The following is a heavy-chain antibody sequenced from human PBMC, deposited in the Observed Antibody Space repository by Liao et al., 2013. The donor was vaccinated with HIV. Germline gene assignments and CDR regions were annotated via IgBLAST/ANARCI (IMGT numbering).Heavy chain of an antibody. CDR2: IYYSGTT. Sequence: QVQLEESGPGLVKPSQTLSLTCTVSAASINSAAHFWTWVRQPPGKGLEWIGYIYYSGTTNYSPSLKSRLSIAQDTSKNQISLRLTSVTAADTAVYYCARGLGVGYYFDSWGQGTLVTVSS. V-gene: IGHV4-30-4*08. CDR1: AASINSAAHF. D-gene: IGHD3-16*01. CDR3: ARGLGVGYYFDS. J-gene: IGHJ4*02.